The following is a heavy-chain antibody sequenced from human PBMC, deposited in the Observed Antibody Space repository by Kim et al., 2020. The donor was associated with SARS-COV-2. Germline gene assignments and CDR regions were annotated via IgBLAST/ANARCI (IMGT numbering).Heavy chain of an antibody. D-gene: IGHD5-12*01. Sequence: GGSLRLSCAASGFTFSSYGMHWVRQAPGKGLEWVAVISYDGSNKYYADSVKGRFTISRDNSKNTLYLQMNSLRAEDTAVYYCANDRWEEMATTGAFDIWG. CDR3: ANDRWEEMATTGAFDI. V-gene: IGHV3-30*18. CDR2: ISYDGSNK. J-gene: IGHJ3*02. CDR1: GFTFSSYG.